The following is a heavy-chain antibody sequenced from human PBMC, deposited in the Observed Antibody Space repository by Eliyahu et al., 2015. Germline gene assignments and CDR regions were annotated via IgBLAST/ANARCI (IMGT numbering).Heavy chain of an antibody. CDR2: ISGSGGST. D-gene: IGHD3-10*01. J-gene: IGHJ4*02. CDR3: AKDHRYYGSGGDY. V-gene: IGHV3-23*01. CDR1: GXXFSSYA. Sequence: EVQLLESGGGLVQPGGSLRLSCAASGXXFSSYAMXWVRQAPGKGLEWVSAISGSGGSTYYADSVKGRFTISRDNSKNTLYLQMNSLRAEDTAVYYCAKDHRYYGSGGDYWGQGTLVTVSS.